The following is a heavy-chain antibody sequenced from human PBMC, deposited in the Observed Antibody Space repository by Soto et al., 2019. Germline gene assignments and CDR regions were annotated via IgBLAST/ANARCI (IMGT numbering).Heavy chain of an antibody. D-gene: IGHD4-17*01. Sequence: EVQLVESGGGLVQPGGSLRLSCAASGFTFSSYWMRWVRQAPGKGLEWVANIKQDGSEKYYVDTVEGRFTISRDNAKNSLYLQMNSLRAEDTAVYYCARDSTTVTTRYYDYSGMDVWGQGTTVTVSS. J-gene: IGHJ6*02. CDR1: GFTFSSYW. CDR3: ARDSTTVTTRYYDYSGMDV. CDR2: IKQDGSEK. V-gene: IGHV3-7*01.